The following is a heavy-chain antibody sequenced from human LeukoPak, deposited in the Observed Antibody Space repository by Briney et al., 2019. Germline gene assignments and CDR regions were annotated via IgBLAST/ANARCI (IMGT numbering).Heavy chain of an antibody. D-gene: IGHD3-22*01. CDR2: ISYDGSNK. V-gene: IGHV3-30*04. Sequence: SGGSLRLSCAASGFTFSSYAMHRVRQAPGKGLEWVAVISYDGSNKYYADSVKGRFTISRDNSKNTLYLQMNSLRAEDTAVYYCARALDYYDSSGYNDAFDIWGQGTMVTVSS. J-gene: IGHJ3*02. CDR1: GFTFSSYA. CDR3: ARALDYYDSSGYNDAFDI.